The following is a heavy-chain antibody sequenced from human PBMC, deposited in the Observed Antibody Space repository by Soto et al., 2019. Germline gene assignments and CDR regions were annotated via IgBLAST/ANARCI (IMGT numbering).Heavy chain of an antibody. D-gene: IGHD2-2*01. J-gene: IGHJ6*02. CDR1: GFTFSSYA. CDR2: ISASGGST. V-gene: IGHV3-23*01. CDR3: ACYRGAYYYYGMDV. Sequence: EVQLLESGGGLVQPGGSLRLSCAASGFTFSSYAMSWVRQAPGKGLEWVSAISASGGSTYYADSVKGRFTISRDNSKNPLYLQMNSLRAEDTAVYYWACYRGAYYYYGMDVWGQGTTVTVSS.